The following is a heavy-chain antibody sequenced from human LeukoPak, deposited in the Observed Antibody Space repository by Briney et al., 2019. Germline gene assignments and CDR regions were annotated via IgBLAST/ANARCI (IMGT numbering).Heavy chain of an antibody. V-gene: IGHV1-8*03. D-gene: IGHD1-26*01. CDR3: ARVGGGEDAFDI. CDR1: GYTFTSYD. J-gene: IGHJ3*02. Sequence: ASVKVSCEASGYTFTSYDINWVRQATGQGLEWMGWMNPNSGNTGYAQKFQGRVTITRNTSISTAYMELSSLRSEDTAVYYCARVGGGEDAFDIWGQGTMVTVSS. CDR2: MNPNSGNT.